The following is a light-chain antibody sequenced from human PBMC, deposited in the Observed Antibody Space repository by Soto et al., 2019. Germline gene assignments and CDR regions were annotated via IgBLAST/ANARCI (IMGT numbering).Light chain of an antibody. Sequence: IQMTQSHSTLSAAVGDRVTITCRASQSISSWLAWYQQKPGKAPKLLIYDASSLESGVPSRFSGSGSGTEFTLTISSLQPDDFATYYCQQYNSYSPITFGQGTRLEIK. J-gene: IGKJ5*01. V-gene: IGKV1-5*01. CDR1: QSISSW. CDR2: DAS. CDR3: QQYNSYSPIT.